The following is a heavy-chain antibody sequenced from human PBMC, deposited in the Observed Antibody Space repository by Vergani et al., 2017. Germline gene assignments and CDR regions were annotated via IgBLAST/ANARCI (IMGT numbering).Heavy chain of an antibody. CDR3: TRYGSSGWAAYFQH. CDR2: IYYTGTT. Sequence: QLQLQESGPGLVKPSETLSLTCTVSGVSIGSKSYYWGWIRQPPGKGLEWIGTIYYTGTTYYNEAHKSRLTISVDTSKNQFSLNLTSVTAADTAVYYCTRYGSSGWAAYFQHWGQGTLVTASS. CDR1: GVSIGSKSYY. V-gene: IGHV4-39*01. J-gene: IGHJ1*01. D-gene: IGHD6-19*01.